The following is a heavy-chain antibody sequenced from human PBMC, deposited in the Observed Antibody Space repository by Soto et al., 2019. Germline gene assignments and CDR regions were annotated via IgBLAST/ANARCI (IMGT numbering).Heavy chain of an antibody. CDR2: ISYDGGNK. D-gene: IGHD3-22*01. CDR1: GFTFSSSG. V-gene: IGHV3-30*18. J-gene: IGHJ3*02. CDR3: AKDKVTMIVVVIGDAFDI. Sequence: GGSLRLSCAASGFTFSSSGMHWVRQAPGKGLEWVAVISYDGGNKYYVDSVKGRFTISRDNSKNTLYLQMNSLRAEDTAVYYCAKDKVTMIVVVIGDAFDIWGQGTMVTVSS.